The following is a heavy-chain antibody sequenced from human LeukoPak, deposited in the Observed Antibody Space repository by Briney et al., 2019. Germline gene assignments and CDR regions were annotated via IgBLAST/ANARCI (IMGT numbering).Heavy chain of an antibody. V-gene: IGHV1-46*01. CDR1: GCTFTSYY. CDR2: INPSGGST. D-gene: IGHD3-22*01. J-gene: IGHJ4*02. Sequence: ASVKVSCKASGCTFTSYYMHWVRQAPGQGLGWMGIINPSGGSTSYARKFQGRVTMTRDTSTNTVYMELRSLRSDDTAVYYCARDRAEYYYDSSGFDYWGQGTLVTVSS. CDR3: ARDRAEYYYDSSGFDY.